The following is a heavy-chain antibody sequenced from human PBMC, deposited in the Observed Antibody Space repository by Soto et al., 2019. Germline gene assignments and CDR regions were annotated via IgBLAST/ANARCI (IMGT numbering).Heavy chain of an antibody. D-gene: IGHD4-17*01. CDR2: ISHSGSA. V-gene: IGHV4-34*01. CDR1: DGSFSGYY. J-gene: IGHJ4*02. CDR3: ASGPIGDYTDGFEY. Sequence: SETLSLTCPLSDGSFSGYYLSLMSQPPRKGRELVGEISHSGSANYNPSLKSRVTISVDTSKNQFSLKLSSVTAADTAVYYCASGPIGDYTDGFEYWGQGTLVTVSS.